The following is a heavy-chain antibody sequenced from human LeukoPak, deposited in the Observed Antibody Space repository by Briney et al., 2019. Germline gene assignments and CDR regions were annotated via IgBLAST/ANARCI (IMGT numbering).Heavy chain of an antibody. CDR3: ARDPDFWSGYYNFDY. CDR2: ISYSGTT. V-gene: IGHV4-39*07. Sequence: SETLSLTCTVSGGSISSTSYYWGWIRQPPGKGLEWIGSISYSGTTYYNPSLKSRVTISVDTSKNQLSLKLNSVTAADTAVYYCARDPDFWSGYYNFDYWGQGTLVTVSS. CDR1: GGSISSTSYY. D-gene: IGHD3-3*01. J-gene: IGHJ4*02.